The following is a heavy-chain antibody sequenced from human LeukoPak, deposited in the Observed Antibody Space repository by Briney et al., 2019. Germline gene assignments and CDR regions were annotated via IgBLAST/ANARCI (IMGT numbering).Heavy chain of an antibody. CDR1: GASISSSGSY. CDR2: IDYSGTT. V-gene: IGHV4-39*01. J-gene: IGHJ4*02. CDR3: ARRPRGYFDY. Sequence: SETLSLTCSVSGASISSSGSYWAWIRQPPGKGPEWIGSIDYSGTTYYNPSLKSRATISVDTSKNQFSLKLSSVTAADTAVYYCARRPRGYFDYWGQGTLVTVSS.